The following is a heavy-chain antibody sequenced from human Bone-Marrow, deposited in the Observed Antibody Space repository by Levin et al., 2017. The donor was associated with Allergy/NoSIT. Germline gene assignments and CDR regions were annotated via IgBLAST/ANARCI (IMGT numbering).Heavy chain of an antibody. V-gene: IGHV3-21*01. CDR1: GFTFSRYS. CDR2: ISPTSSYI. D-gene: IGHD1-7*01. Sequence: PGGSLRLSCAASGFTFSRYSMNWVRQAPGMGLEWVSSISPTSSYIYYADSVKGRFTISRDNAKSSLYLQMNSLRAEDTAVYYCATAAELRGWFDPWGQGTLVTVSS. CDR3: ATAAELRGWFDP. J-gene: IGHJ5*02.